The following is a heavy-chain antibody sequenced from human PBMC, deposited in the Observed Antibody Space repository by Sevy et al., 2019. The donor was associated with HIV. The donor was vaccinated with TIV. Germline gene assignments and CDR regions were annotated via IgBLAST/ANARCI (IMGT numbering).Heavy chain of an antibody. D-gene: IGHD3-10*01. CDR3: ARLRITMVRGDLYGMDV. CDR1: GYTFTSYD. J-gene: IGHJ6*02. Sequence: ASVKVSCKASGYTFTSYDINWVRQATGQGLEWMGWMNPNSGNTGDAQKFQGRVTMTRNTSISTAYMELSSLRSEDTAVYYCARLRITMVRGDLYGMDVWGQGTTVTVSS. V-gene: IGHV1-8*01. CDR2: MNPNSGNT.